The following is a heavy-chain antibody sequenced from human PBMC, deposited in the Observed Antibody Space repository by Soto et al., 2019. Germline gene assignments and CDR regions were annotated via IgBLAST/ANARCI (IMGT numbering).Heavy chain of an antibody. J-gene: IGHJ3*02. CDR3: ARADDYGDYSRGDAFDI. CDR2: INHSGST. V-gene: IGHV4-34*01. D-gene: IGHD4-17*01. Sequence: LSDTRGVGGGSSGGFYWIRISKPPGKGLEWIGEINHSGSTNYNPSLKSRVTISVDTSKNQFSLKLSSVTAADTAVYYCARADDYGDYSRGDAFDIWGQGTMVTVSS. CDR1: GGSSGGFY.